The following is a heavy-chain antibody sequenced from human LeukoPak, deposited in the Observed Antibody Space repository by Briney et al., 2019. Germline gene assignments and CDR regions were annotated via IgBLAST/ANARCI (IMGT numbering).Heavy chain of an antibody. D-gene: IGHD3-3*01. CDR2: ISAYNGNT. CDR3: ARDPEHYDFWSGYYYMDV. J-gene: IGHJ6*03. Sequence: ASVKVSCKASGYTFTSYGISWVRQAPGQGLEWMGWISAYNGNTNYAQKLQGRVTMTTDTSTSTAYMELRSLRSDDTAVYYCARDPEHYDFWSGYYYMDVWGKGTTVNVSS. V-gene: IGHV1-18*01. CDR1: GYTFTSYG.